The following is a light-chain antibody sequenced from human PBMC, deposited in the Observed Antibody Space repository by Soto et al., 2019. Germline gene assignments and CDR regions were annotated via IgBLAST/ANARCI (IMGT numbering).Light chain of an antibody. Sequence: QAVVTQPPSVSAAPGQTVTISCSGSSSNIGNNYVSWYQQLPGTAPKLLIYDNNKRPSGIPDRFSGSKSGTSATLGITGLQTGDEADYYCGTWDSSRVVFGGGTKLTVL. J-gene: IGLJ2*01. CDR2: DNN. CDR1: SSNIGNNY. V-gene: IGLV1-51*01. CDR3: GTWDSSRVV.